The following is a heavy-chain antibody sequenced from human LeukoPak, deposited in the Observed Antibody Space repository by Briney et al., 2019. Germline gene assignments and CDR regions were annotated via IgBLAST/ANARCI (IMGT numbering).Heavy chain of an antibody. CDR1: GFTFSSYW. CDR2: IKQDGSEK. V-gene: IGHV3-7*03. J-gene: IGHJ3*02. Sequence: TGGSLRLSCAASGFTFSSYWMSWVRQAPGKGLEWVANIKQDGSEKYYVDSVKGRFTISRDNSKNTLYLQMNSLRAEDTAVYYCASHMIVVPAHAFDIWGQGTMVTVSS. CDR3: ASHMIVVPAHAFDI. D-gene: IGHD3-22*01.